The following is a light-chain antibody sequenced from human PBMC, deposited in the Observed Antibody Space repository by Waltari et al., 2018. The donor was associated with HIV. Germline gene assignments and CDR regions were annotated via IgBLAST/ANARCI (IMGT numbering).Light chain of an antibody. Sequence: DIQMTQSPSSLSASVGDRVTITCQASQDISNYLNWYQQKPGKAPKVLFYDASKLETGVPSRFSGSGSGTDFTFTIRSLQPEDIASYYCQQYDSLPYTFGQGTMLEIK. J-gene: IGKJ2*01. CDR1: QDISNY. V-gene: IGKV1-33*01. CDR2: DAS. CDR3: QQYDSLPYT.